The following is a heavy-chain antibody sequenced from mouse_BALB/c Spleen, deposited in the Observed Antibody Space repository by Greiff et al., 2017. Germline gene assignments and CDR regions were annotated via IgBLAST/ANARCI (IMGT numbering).Heavy chain of an antibody. J-gene: IGHJ3*01. D-gene: IGHD1-1*01. CDR1: GFTFSDYY. Sequence: EVKLMESGGGLVKPGGSLKLSCAVSGFTFSDYYMYWVRQTPEKRLEWVATISDGGSYTYYPDSVKGRFTISRDNAKNNLYLQMSSLKSEDTAMYYCATYGFAYWGQGTLVTVSA. V-gene: IGHV5-4*02. CDR3: ATYGFAY. CDR2: ISDGGSYT.